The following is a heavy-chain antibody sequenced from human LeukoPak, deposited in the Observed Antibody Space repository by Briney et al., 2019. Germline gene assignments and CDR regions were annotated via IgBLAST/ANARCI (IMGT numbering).Heavy chain of an antibody. CDR3: ARLADYGGNFIYYYYMDV. V-gene: IGHV4-30-4*08. CDR2: IYYSGST. CDR1: GGSISSGDYY. Sequence: SETLSLTXTVSGGSISSGDYYWSWIRQPPGKGLQWIGYIYYSGSTYYNPSLKSRVTMSVDTSKNQFSLKLSSVTAADTAVYYCARLADYGGNFIYYYYMDVWGKGTTVTVSS. J-gene: IGHJ6*03. D-gene: IGHD4-23*01.